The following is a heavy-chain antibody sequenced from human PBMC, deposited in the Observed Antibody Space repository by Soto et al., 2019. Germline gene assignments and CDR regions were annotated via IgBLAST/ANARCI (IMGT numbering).Heavy chain of an antibody. J-gene: IGHJ6*02. CDR1: GYTFTSYD. CDR2: MNPNSGNT. V-gene: IGHV1-8*01. CDR3: ARDHSSGWYGPYYYYGMDV. D-gene: IGHD6-19*01. Sequence: QVQLVQSGAEVKKPGASVKVSCKASGYTFTSYDINWVRQATGQGLEWMGWMNPNSGNTGYAQKFQGRVTMTRNTSISTAYMELSSLRSEDTAVYYCARDHSSGWYGPYYYYGMDVWGQGPTVTVSS.